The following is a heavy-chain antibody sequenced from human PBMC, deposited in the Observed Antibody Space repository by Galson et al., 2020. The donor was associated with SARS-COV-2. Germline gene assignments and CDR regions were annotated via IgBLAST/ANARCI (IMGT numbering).Heavy chain of an antibody. CDR3: AGRVAGAGSLHI. D-gene: IGHD6-13*01. CDR2: TSYRSQWST. CDR1: GDRVSSNSAA. V-gene: IGHV6-1*01. Sequence: SQTLSLTCAISGDRVSSNSAAWNWIRQSPSRGLGWLGRTSYRSQWSTDYAVSVISRITINPDTSKNQFSLQLHSVTPADSAIYYCAGRVAGAGSLHIWGQGTMGIVSS. J-gene: IGHJ3*02.